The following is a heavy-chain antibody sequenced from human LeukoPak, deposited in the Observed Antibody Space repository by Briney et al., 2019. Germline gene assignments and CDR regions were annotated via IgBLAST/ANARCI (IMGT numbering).Heavy chain of an antibody. V-gene: IGHV1-8*01. Sequence: ASVKVSCKASGYTFTSYDINWVRQATGQGLEWMGWMNPNSGNTGYAQKFQGRVTMTRNTSISTAYMELSSLRSEDTAVYYCARGAAMVRGVINDYWGQGTLVTVSS. CDR1: GYTFTSYD. CDR2: MNPNSGNT. D-gene: IGHD3-10*01. J-gene: IGHJ4*02. CDR3: ARGAAMVRGVINDY.